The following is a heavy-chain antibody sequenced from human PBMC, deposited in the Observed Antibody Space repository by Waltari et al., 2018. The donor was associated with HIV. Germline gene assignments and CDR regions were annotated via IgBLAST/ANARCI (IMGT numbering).Heavy chain of an antibody. J-gene: IGHJ3*01. V-gene: IGHV3-7*01. CDR2: IKEDGSEK. Sequence: ESGGGLVQPGGSLRLSCEATGSTLSSDWMTWVRQAPGKGLEWVANIKEDGSEKWYVDSVKGRFTISRDNAKNSVYLQMNSLRAEDTAVYYCARSRSDAFDLWGQGTMVTVSS. CDR1: GSTLSSDW. CDR3: ARSRSDAFDL.